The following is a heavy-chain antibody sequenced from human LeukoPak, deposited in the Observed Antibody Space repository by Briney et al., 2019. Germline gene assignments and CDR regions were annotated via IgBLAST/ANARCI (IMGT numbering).Heavy chain of an antibody. Sequence: SVKVSCKASGDNFSSYVITWVRQAPGQGLEWMGRIIPTFDVANFAQKFKGRVTITADKSTNTAHLELSSLRSEDTAVYYCAREGVYSPDPSSYHRHAFDVWGKGTVVIVSS. J-gene: IGHJ3*01. CDR3: AREGVYSPDPSSYHRHAFDV. V-gene: IGHV1-69*04. CDR1: GDNFSSYV. CDR2: IIPTFDVA. D-gene: IGHD3-16*02.